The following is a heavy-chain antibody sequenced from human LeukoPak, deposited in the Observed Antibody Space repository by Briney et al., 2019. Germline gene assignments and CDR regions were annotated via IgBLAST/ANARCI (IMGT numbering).Heavy chain of an antibody. CDR3: ARHQYYDFWSGYPKNAFDI. CDR1: GGSISSYY. D-gene: IGHD3-3*01. Sequence: SETLSLTCTVSGGSISSYYWSWIRQPPGKGLEWIGYIYYSGSTNYNPSLKSRVTISVDTSKNQFSLKLSSVTAADTAVYYCARHQYYDFWSGYPKNAFDIWGQGTMVTVSP. CDR2: IYYSGST. J-gene: IGHJ3*02. V-gene: IGHV4-59*08.